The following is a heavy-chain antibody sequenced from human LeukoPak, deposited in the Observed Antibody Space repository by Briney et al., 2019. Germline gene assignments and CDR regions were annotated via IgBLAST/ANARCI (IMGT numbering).Heavy chain of an antibody. J-gene: IGHJ6*02. D-gene: IGHD3-10*01. CDR1: GGSISSGGYY. V-gene: IGHV4-31*03. CDR3: ASQTAGYYYGSGFSYYGMDV. Sequence: PSETLSLTCTVSGGSISSGGYYWSWIRQHPGKGLEWIVYIYYSGSTYYNPSLKSRVTISVDTSKNQFSLKLSSVTAADTAVYYCASQTAGYYYGSGFSYYGMDVWGQGTTVTVSS. CDR2: IYYSGST.